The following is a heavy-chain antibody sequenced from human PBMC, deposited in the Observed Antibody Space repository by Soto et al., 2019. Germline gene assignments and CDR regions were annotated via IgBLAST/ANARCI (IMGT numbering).Heavy chain of an antibody. Sequence: GVSLRLSCAASGFTFSSYEMNWVRQTPGKGLEWVSYISSGSTIYYADSVKGRFTISRDNAKNSLYLQMNSLRAEDTAVYYCARSHFDYWGQGTLVTVSS. CDR2: ISSGSTI. CDR1: GFTFSSYE. V-gene: IGHV3-48*03. CDR3: ARSHFDY. J-gene: IGHJ4*02.